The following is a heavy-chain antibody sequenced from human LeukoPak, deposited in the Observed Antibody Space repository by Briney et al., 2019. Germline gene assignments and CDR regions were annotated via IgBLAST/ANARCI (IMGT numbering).Heavy chain of an antibody. CDR1: GGSASSGSYY. V-gene: IGHV4-61*01. D-gene: IGHD1-1*01. J-gene: IGHJ4*02. Sequence: PSETLSLTCTVSGGSASSGSYYWSWIRQPPGKGLEWIGYIYYSGSTNYNPSLKSRVTISVDTSKNQFSLKLSSVTAADTAVYYCARGYSTRTFDYWGQGTLVTVSS. CDR2: IYYSGST. CDR3: ARGYSTRTFDY.